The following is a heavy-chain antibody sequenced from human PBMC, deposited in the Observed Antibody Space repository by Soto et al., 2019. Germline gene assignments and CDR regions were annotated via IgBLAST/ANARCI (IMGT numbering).Heavy chain of an antibody. Sequence: GGSLRLSCAASGFTFSSYSMNWVRQAPGKGLEWVSYISSSSSTIYYADSVKGRFTISRDNAKNSLYLQMNSLRAEDTAVYYCARPYSSSSWYFDLWGRGTLVTVSS. J-gene: IGHJ2*01. CDR1: GFTFSSYS. D-gene: IGHD6-6*01. CDR2: ISSSSSTI. CDR3: ARPYSSSSWYFDL. V-gene: IGHV3-48*04.